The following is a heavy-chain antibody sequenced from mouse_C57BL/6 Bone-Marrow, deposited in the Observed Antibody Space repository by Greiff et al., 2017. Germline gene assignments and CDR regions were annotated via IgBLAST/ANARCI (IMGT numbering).Heavy chain of an antibody. CDR3: ARWGRETWFAY. Sequence: QVQLQQSGAELVKPGASVKISCKASGYAFSSSWMNWVKQRPGKGLEWIGQIYPGDGDTNYNGEFKGKATLTADKSSSTAYMQLSSLTSEDSAVYFCARWGRETWFAYWGQGTLVTVSA. J-gene: IGHJ3*01. CDR1: GYAFSSSW. V-gene: IGHV1-80*01. CDR2: IYPGDGDT.